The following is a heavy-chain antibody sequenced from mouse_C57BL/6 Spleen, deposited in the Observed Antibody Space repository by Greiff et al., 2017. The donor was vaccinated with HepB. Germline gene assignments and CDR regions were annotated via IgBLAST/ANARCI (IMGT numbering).Heavy chain of an antibody. CDR2: ISDGGSYT. D-gene: IGHD2-1*01. Sequence: EVKLVESGGGLVKPGGSLKLSCAASGFTFSSYAMSWVRQTPEKRLEWVATISDGGSYTYYPDNVKGRFTISRDNAKNNLYLQMSHLKSEDTAMYYCARGLLWYFDVWGTGTTVTVSS. J-gene: IGHJ1*03. V-gene: IGHV5-4*03. CDR3: ARGLLWYFDV. CDR1: GFTFSSYA.